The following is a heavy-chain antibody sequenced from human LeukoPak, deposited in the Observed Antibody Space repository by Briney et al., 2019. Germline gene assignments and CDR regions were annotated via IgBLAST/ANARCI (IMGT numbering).Heavy chain of an antibody. CDR3: GSLDYGDYGGGYYYYGMNV. CDR1: GGSFSGYY. J-gene: IGHJ6*02. CDR2: INHSEST. Sequence: SETLSLTCAVYGGSFSGYYWSWIRQPPRKGLEWIGEINHSESTNYNPPLKSRVTISVDTSKDKFSLKLSSVTAADTAVYYCGSLDYGDYGGGYYYYGMNVWGQGTTVTVSS. V-gene: IGHV4-34*01. D-gene: IGHD4-17*01.